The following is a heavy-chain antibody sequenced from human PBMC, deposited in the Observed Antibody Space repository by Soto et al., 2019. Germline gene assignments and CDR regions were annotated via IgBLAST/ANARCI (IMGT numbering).Heavy chain of an antibody. CDR2: ISGSGGST. D-gene: IGHD2-15*01. CDR1: GFTFSSYA. CDR3: AKGDIVVVVAASTGWYFDL. J-gene: IGHJ2*01. Sequence: EVQLLESGGGLVQPGGSLRLSCAASGFTFSSYAMSWVRQAPGKGLEWVSAISGSGGSTYYADSVKGRFTISRDNSKNTLYLQMNSLRAEDTAVYYCAKGDIVVVVAASTGWYFDLWGRGTLVTVSS. V-gene: IGHV3-23*01.